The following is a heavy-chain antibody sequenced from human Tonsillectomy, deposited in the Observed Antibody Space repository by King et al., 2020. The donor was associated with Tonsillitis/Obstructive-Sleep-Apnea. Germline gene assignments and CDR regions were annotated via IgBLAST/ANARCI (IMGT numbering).Heavy chain of an antibody. D-gene: IGHD3-10*01. V-gene: IGHV4-59*01. CDR2: IYYSGST. J-gene: IGHJ4*02. CDR3: ARETPFGAQDY. CDR1: GGSISSYY. Sequence: QLQESGPGLVKPSETLSLTCTVSGGSISSYYWSWIRQPPGKGLEWIGYIYYSGSTNYNPSLKSRVTIPVDTSKNQFSLNLSSVTAADTAVYYCARETPFGAQDYWGQGTLVTVSS.